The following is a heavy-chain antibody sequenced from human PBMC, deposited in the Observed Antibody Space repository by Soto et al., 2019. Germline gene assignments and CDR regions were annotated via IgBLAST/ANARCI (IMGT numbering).Heavy chain of an antibody. Sequence: PSETLSLTCTVSGGSVSSGSYYWSWVRQPPGKGLEWIGYIYYSGSTNYNPSLKSRVTISVDTPKNQFSLKLSSVTAADTAVYYCARWEGDILTGYYVYWGQGTLVTVS. J-gene: IGHJ4*02. CDR2: IYYSGST. V-gene: IGHV4-61*01. CDR3: ARWEGDILTGYYVY. D-gene: IGHD3-9*01. CDR1: GGSVSSGSYY.